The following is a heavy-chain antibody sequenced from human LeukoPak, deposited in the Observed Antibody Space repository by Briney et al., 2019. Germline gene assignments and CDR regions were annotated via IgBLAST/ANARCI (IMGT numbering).Heavy chain of an antibody. CDR1: GGSFSGYY. V-gene: IGHV4-34*01. CDR3: ARDSITMVRGVTIDAFDI. CDR2: INHSGST. J-gene: IGHJ3*02. Sequence: PSETLSLTCAVYGGSFSGYYWSWIRQPPGKGLEWIGEINHSGSTCYNPSLKSRVTISVDTSKNQFSLKLSSVTAADTAVYYCARDSITMVRGVTIDAFDIWGQGTMVTVSS. D-gene: IGHD3-10*01.